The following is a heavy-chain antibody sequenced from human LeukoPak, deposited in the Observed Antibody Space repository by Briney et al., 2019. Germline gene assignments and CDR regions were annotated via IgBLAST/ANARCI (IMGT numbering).Heavy chain of an antibody. CDR1: GGSISSDNHF. D-gene: IGHD2-2*01. J-gene: IGHJ4*02. CDR2: IYYDGTT. V-gene: IGHV4-39*01. Sequence: SETLSLTCTASGGSISSDNHFWGWIRQPPGKGLEWIGVIYYDGTTYYSPSLKSRVTISVDTSENQFSLTLSSATAADTAVYYCVRHPVPYCRSSTCYGGFDWGQGTLVTVSS. CDR3: VRHPVPYCRSSTCYGGFD.